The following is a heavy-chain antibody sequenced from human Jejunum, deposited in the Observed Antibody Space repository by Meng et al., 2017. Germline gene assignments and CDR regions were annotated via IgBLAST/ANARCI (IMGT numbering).Heavy chain of an antibody. CDR1: GFTFSSYW. CDR3: ATSRWLGS. J-gene: IGHJ4*02. D-gene: IGHD6-19*01. V-gene: IGHV3-7*01. CDR2: IKQDGSEK. Sequence: GGSLRLPCVASGFTFSSYWMTWVRQAPGKGLEWVASIKQDGSEKQYVDSVKGRFTISRDNTKNSVYLQMNGLRADDTGVFYCATSRWLGSWGQGTLVTGAS.